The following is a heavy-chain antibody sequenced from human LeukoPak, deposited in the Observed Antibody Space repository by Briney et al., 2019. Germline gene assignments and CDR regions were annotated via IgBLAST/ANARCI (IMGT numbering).Heavy chain of an antibody. CDR2: INWNGGST. J-gene: IGHJ4*02. V-gene: IGHV3-20*04. CDR3: ARYHVYSSSSGLGY. D-gene: IGHD6-6*01. Sequence: PGGSLRLSCAASGFTFSSYAMSWVRQAPGKGLEWVSGINWNGGSTGYADSVKGRFTISRDNAKNSLYLQMNSLRAEDTALYYCARYHVYSSSSGLGYWGQGTLVTVSS. CDR1: GFTFSSYA.